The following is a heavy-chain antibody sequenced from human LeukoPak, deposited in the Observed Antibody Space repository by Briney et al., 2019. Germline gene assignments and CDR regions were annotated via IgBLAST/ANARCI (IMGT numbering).Heavy chain of an antibody. Sequence: SETLSLTCTVSEGSVSSGSYYWSWIRQPPGKGLEWIGYIYYSGSTNYNPSLKSRVTISVDTSKNQFSLKLSSVTAADTAVYYCAREPPGGSYYFDYWGQGTLVTVSS. CDR1: EGSVSSGSYY. CDR3: AREPPGGSYYFDY. D-gene: IGHD1-26*01. CDR2: IYYSGST. J-gene: IGHJ4*02. V-gene: IGHV4-61*01.